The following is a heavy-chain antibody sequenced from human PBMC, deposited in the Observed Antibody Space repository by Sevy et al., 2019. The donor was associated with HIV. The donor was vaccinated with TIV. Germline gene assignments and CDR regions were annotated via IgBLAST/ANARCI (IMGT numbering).Heavy chain of an antibody. CDR2: IYYSGST. J-gene: IGHJ4*02. V-gene: IGHV4-61*01. CDR3: ARGLFDY. Sequence: SETLSLTCTVSGDSVSGGNYYWSWIRQPPGKGLEWIGYIYYSGSTNYNPSLKSRVTISIDTSKNQFPLRLTSVTAADTAIYYCARGLFDYWGQGTLVTVSS. CDR1: GDSVSGGNYY.